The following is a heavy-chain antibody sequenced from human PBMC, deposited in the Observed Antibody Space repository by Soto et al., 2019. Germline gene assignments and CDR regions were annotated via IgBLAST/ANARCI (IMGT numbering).Heavy chain of an antibody. Sequence: QVQLHESGPGLVKPSETLSLTCSVSGGSISGLYWTWVRQPPGRGLEWIGWIYYSGTTTYNPSLISRVTISVDTSKNQFSLKLSSVTAADTAIYYCARLRSHYFMDVWGKGTTVTVSS. CDR2: IYYSGTT. CDR1: GGSISGLY. J-gene: IGHJ6*03. CDR3: ARLRSHYFMDV. V-gene: IGHV4-59*08. D-gene: IGHD6-13*01.